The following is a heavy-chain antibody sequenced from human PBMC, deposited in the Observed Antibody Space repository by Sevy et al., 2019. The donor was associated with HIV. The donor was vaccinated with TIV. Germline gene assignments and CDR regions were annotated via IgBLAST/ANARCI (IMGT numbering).Heavy chain of an antibody. D-gene: IGHD3-10*01. CDR1: GGSISSGDYY. CDR3: ARVGVRGVIIV. CDR2: IYYSGST. V-gene: IGHV4-30-4*01. J-gene: IGHJ4*02. Sequence: SETLSLTCTVSGGSISSGDYYWSWIRQPPGKGLEWIGYIYYSGSTYYNPSLKSRVTISVDTSKNQFSLKLSSVTTADTAVYYCARVGVRGVIIVWGQGTLVTVSS.